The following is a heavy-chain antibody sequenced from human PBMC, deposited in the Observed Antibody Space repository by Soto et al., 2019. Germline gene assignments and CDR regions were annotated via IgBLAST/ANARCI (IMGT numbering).Heavy chain of an antibody. CDR2: ISSDVVNY. J-gene: IGHJ4*02. CDR3: ARGGAWTPEGLGY. V-gene: IGHV3-30-3*01. Sequence: QVQLVESGGGVVQPGRSLRLSCAASGFTFSSFAMHWVRQAPGKGLKWLAVISSDVVNYYYAESVKGRFTISRANSKNTLYLQMNSVRKEDRAFYYCARGGAWTPEGLGYWGQGTLVTVSS. D-gene: IGHD2-15*01. CDR1: GFTFSSFA.